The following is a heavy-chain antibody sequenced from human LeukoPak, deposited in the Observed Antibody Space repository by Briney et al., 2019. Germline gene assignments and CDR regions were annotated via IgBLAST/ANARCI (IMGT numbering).Heavy chain of an antibody. CDR2: ISRYGGNI. Sequence: GGSLRLSCTVSGFTVSSNSMSWVRQAPGKGLEWVSGISRYGGNIYYAESVKGRFTISRDNSNDTLYLQMNTLRVEDTAVYYCAKDFVGTGNFRGGDYWGQGTLVTVSS. V-gene: IGHV3-23*01. CDR1: GFTVSSNS. CDR3: AKDFVGTGNFRGGDY. D-gene: IGHD2-8*02. J-gene: IGHJ4*02.